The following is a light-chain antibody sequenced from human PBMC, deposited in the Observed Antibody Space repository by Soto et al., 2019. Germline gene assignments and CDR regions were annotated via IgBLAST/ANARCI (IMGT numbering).Light chain of an antibody. CDR1: QGVSNW. CDR2: AAS. V-gene: IGKV1-12*01. Sequence: DIQMTQSPSSVSASVGDRVTITCRASQGVSNWLAWYQQKPGKAPKLLIYAASTLRSGVPSRFRGSGSGTDVTFTSSSLQPEDFATYYCQQADSFPYTFGQGTKLEIK. J-gene: IGKJ2*01. CDR3: QQADSFPYT.